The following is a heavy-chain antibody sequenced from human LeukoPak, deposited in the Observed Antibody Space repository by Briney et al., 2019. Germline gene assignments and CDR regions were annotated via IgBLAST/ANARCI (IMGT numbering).Heavy chain of an antibody. D-gene: IGHD5-12*01. J-gene: IGHJ4*02. CDR1: GGSISNSNW. V-gene: IGHV3-7*03. CDR2: IKQDGSEK. Sequence: ETLSLTCGVSGGSISNSNWWSWVRQPPGKGLEWVANIKQDGSEKYYVDSVKGRFTISRDNAKNSLYLQMNSLKTEDTAVYYCTSMSSGYDFEAFDWGQGTLVTVSS. CDR3: TSMSSGYDFEAFD.